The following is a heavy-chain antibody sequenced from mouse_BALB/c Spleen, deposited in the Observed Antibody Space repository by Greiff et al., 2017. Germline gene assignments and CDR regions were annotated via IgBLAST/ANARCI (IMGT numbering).Heavy chain of an antibody. V-gene: IGHV1S81*02. D-gene: IGHD1-1*01. Sequence: VKLQESGAELVKPGASVKLSCKASGYTFTSYYMYWVKQRPGQGLEWIGEINPSNGGTNFNEKFKSKATLTVDKSSSTAYMQLSSLTSEDSAVYYCTRLTTVADWYFDVWGAGTTVTVSS. CDR3: TRLTTVADWYFDV. CDR1: GYTFTSYY. CDR2: INPSNGGT. J-gene: IGHJ1*01.